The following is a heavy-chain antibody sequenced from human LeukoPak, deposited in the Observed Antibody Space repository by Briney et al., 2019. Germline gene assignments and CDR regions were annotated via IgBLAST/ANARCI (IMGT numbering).Heavy chain of an antibody. Sequence: PGRSLRLSCAASGFTFDDYAMHWVRQAPGKGLEWVSGISWNSGSIGYADSVKGRFTISRDNAKNSLYLQMNSLRAEDTALYYCAKAPAAGTGWFDPWGQGTPVTVSS. D-gene: IGHD6-13*01. CDR1: GFTFDDYA. CDR3: AKAPAAGTGWFDP. J-gene: IGHJ5*02. CDR2: ISWNSGSI. V-gene: IGHV3-9*01.